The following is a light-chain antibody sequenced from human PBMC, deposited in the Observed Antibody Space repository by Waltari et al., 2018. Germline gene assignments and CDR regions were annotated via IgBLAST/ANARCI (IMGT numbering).Light chain of an antibody. J-gene: IGLJ2*01. V-gene: IGLV2-14*03. CDR2: DVN. CDR1: SSDVCGYNS. CDR3: TSFTSSSTIV. Sequence: SALTPPASVSGSPGQSNTLSCTGSSSDVCGYNSVSWYQQHPGKAPKLMISDVNKRPSGVSNRFSGSKSDNTASLTISGLQAEDEAHYYCTSFTSSSTIVFGGGTKLTVL.